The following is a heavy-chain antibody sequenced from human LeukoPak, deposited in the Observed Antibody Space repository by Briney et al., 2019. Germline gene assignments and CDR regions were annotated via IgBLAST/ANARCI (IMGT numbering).Heavy chain of an antibody. CDR1: GGSIRTYY. V-gene: IGHV4-59*08. J-gene: IGHJ4*02. CDR3: ARHTTGTQYVDD. CDR2: IYYRRST. Sequence: SETLSLTCTVPGGSIRTYYWSWIRQPPGKGLGWIGYIYYRRSTNYTPSPTSSITISVHTSTTQTPLQLSSASAADTAVYYCARHTTGTQYVDDWGEGALVTVSS. D-gene: IGHD1-1*01.